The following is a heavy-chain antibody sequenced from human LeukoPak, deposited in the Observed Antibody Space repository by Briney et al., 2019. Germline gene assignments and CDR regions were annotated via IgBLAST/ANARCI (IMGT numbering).Heavy chain of an antibody. J-gene: IGHJ6*04. CDR2: IRTKAYGGTT. CDR3: SRNPLYCSGGSCSSPRFYYYGMDV. D-gene: IGHD2-15*01. Sequence: GGSLRLSCTTSGFTFGDYGMTWVRQAPGQGLEWVGFIRTKAYGGTTGYAASVNARFIISRDDSMTIAYLQMNSLKTEDTAVYYCSRNPLYCSGGSCSSPRFYYYGMDVWGKGTTVTVSS. CDR1: GFTFGDYG. V-gene: IGHV3-49*04.